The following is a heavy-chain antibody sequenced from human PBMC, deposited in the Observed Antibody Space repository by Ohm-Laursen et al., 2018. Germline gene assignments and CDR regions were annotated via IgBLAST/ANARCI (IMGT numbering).Heavy chain of an antibody. V-gene: IGHV3-11*01. J-gene: IGHJ6*02. D-gene: IGHD3-22*01. CDR1: GFTFIDYD. CDR2: ITSGGGII. Sequence: SLRLSCAASGFTFIDYDMSWIRQTPGKGLEWLSYITSGGGIIYSADSVKGRFTISRDNDEDTLYLQMNSLRAEDTAIYYCARHDSSDSPSHYYYYTMGVWGQGTTVTVSS. CDR3: ARHDSSDSPSHYYYYTMGV.